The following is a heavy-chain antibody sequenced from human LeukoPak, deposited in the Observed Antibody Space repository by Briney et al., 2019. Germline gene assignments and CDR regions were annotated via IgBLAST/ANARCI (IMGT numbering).Heavy chain of an antibody. CDR2: IDPNRGDR. Sequence: ASVKVSCTTSGYTFTSLYIHWVRQAPGQGLEWMGRIDPNRGDRKFAQRFQDRVTFTTDASISTAYMELSSLGSDDPAVYYCARDNYDKRLDYWGQGTLVTVSP. J-gene: IGHJ4*02. CDR3: ARDNYDKRLDY. D-gene: IGHD3-22*01. CDR1: GYTFTSLY. V-gene: IGHV1-2*06.